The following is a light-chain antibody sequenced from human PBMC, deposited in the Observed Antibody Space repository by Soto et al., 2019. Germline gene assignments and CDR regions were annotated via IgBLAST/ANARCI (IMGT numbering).Light chain of an antibody. V-gene: IGKV3-15*01. J-gene: IGKJ5*01. CDR1: QSVSSN. CDR2: GAS. Sequence: EIVMTQSPATLSVSPGERATLSCRVSQSVSSNLAWYQQKPGQAPRLLIYGASARATGFPARFSGSGSGTDFTLTITSLQSEDFAVYYCQQYNNWPITFGQGTRLEIK. CDR3: QQYNNWPIT.